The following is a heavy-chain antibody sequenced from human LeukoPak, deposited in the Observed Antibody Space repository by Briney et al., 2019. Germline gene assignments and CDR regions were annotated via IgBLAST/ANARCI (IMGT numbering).Heavy chain of an antibody. CDR2: ISGNGTNT. D-gene: IGHD5-12*01. CDR1: GFTFSSYA. CDR3: AKVSSSGYLFDY. Sequence: PGGSLRLSCAASGFTFSSYAMSWVRQAPGKGLEWVSAISGNGTNTYYGDSVKGRFTVSRDNSRDTLFLQMNSLRGEDTAVYYCAKVSSSGYLFDYWGQGTLVTVSS. J-gene: IGHJ4*02. V-gene: IGHV3-23*01.